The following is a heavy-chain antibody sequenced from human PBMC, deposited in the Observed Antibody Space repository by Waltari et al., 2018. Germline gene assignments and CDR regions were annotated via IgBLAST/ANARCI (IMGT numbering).Heavy chain of an antibody. J-gene: IGHJ4*02. D-gene: IGHD4-4*01. CDR1: GFTFSSYW. CDR3: ARGVPDYSSLAY. CDR2: INIDGCGK. Sequence: EVQLVESGGTLVQPGGSLRLSCAVSGFTFSSYWMHWVRQAPGQGLVGLAWINIDGCGKVYADSVKGRFTISRANAKNTLYLQMNSLSADDTAVYYCARGVPDYSSLAYWGQGTLVTVSS. V-gene: IGHV3-74*01.